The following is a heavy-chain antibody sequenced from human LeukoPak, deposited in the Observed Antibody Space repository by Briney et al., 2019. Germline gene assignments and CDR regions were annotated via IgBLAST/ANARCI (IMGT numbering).Heavy chain of an antibody. D-gene: IGHD4-23*01. Sequence: GGSLRLSCAASGFTFNSYWMNWVRQAPGKGLEWVANIKRDGSEKYYVDSVKGRFTISRDNAKNSLDLQMNSLRVEDTAVYYCARPVNHGGTDYWGQGTLVTVSS. CDR1: GFTFNSYW. V-gene: IGHV3-7*03. CDR3: ARPVNHGGTDY. CDR2: IKRDGSEK. J-gene: IGHJ4*02.